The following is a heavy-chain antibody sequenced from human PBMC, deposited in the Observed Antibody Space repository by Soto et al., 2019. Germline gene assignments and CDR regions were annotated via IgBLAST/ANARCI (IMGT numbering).Heavy chain of an antibody. V-gene: IGHV5-51*01. D-gene: IGHD3-22*01. J-gene: IGHJ6*02. CDR2: IYPGDSDT. CDR3: ARKGYYDSSGYCGPYYYYCGMDV. Sequence: PGESLKISCKGSGYSFTSYWIGWVRQMPGKGLEWMGIIYPGDSDTRYSPSFQGQVTISADKSISTAYLQWSSLKASDTAMYYCARKGYYDSSGYCGPYYYYCGMDVCGQGTTVTVSS. CDR1: GYSFTSYW.